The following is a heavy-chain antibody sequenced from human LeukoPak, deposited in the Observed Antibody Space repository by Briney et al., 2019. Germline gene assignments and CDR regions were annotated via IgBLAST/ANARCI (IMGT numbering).Heavy chain of an antibody. CDR2: ISWSSGHM. V-gene: IGHV3-9*01. D-gene: IGHD2-15*01. CDR3: VRSVVVVAATPTHFDL. CDR1: EFKFDDYA. J-gene: IGHJ2*01. Sequence: GGSLRLSCAAAEFKFDDYAMHWVRQGPGKDLEWVAGISWSSGHMEYAESVKGRFTISRDNARNALYLQMDGLRRDDTALYYCVRSVVVVAATPTHFDLWGRGTQVIVSS.